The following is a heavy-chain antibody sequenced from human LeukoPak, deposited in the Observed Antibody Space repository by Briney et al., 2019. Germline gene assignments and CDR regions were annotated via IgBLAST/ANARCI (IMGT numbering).Heavy chain of an antibody. J-gene: IGHJ4*02. D-gene: IGHD3-3*01. CDR2: ISYEGRDK. CDR1: GFTFSSYP. CDR3: ARGGQDDFWSGRGD. V-gene: IGHV3-30*09. Sequence: SGRSLRLSCAASGFTFSSYPMHWVRQAPGKGLEWVAVISYEGRDKYYADSVKGRFAISRDNSKNTLYLQMNSLRAEDTAVYYCARGGQDDFWSGRGDWGQGTLVTVSS.